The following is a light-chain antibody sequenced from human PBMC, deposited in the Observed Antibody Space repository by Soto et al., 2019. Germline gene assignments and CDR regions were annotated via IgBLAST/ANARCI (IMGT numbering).Light chain of an antibody. CDR2: EVS. CDR3: TSYTRSRNLL. Sequence: QSALTQYASVSGSPGQSITISCTGTSSDVGGYNYVSWYQQHPDKAPKLIIFEVSHRPSGVSNRFSGSKSGNTASLTISGLQAEDEADDYCTSYTRSRNLLFGGGTKLTVL. J-gene: IGLJ2*01. CDR1: SSDVGGYNY. V-gene: IGLV2-14*01.